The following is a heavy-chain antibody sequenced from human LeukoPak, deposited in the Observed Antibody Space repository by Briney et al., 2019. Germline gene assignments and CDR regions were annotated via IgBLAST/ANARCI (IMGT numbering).Heavy chain of an antibody. D-gene: IGHD3/OR15-3a*01. V-gene: IGHV1-2*02. CDR2: INPNSGVT. J-gene: IGHJ4*02. Sequence: ASVKVSCKTSGYTFTGYYLQWARQAPGQGLEWMGWINPNSGVTNYAQNFQGRVTMTRDTSISTAYMELSSLTSDDTAVYYCARDYDLSIPGILGYWGQGTLVTVSS. CDR1: GYTFTGYY. CDR3: ARDYDLSIPGILGY.